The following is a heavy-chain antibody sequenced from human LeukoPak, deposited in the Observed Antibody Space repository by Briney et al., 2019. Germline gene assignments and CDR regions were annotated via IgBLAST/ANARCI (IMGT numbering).Heavy chain of an antibody. CDR3: AREQGIAAAGLNWFDP. CDR2: ISYDGSNK. J-gene: IGHJ5*02. V-gene: IGHV3-30*04. Sequence: PWGSLRLSCAASGFTFSSYAMHWVRQAPGKGLEWVAVISYDGSNKYYADSVKGRFTISRDNPKNTLYLQMNSLRAEDTAVYYCAREQGIAAAGLNWFDPWGQGTLVTVSS. D-gene: IGHD6-13*01. CDR1: GFTFSSYA.